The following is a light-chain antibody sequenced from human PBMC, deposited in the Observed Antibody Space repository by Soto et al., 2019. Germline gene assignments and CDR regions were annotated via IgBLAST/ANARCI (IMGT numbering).Light chain of an antibody. CDR1: QSVSSSY. J-gene: IGKJ1*01. CDR2: GAS. V-gene: IGKV3-20*01. CDR3: QQYGSSPEWT. Sequence: EIVLTQSPGTLSLSPGERATLSCRASQSVSSSYLAWYQQKPDQAPRLLIYGASSRATGIPDRFSGSGSGTDFPLTISRLEPEDFAVYYCQQYGSSPEWTFGQGTKVEIK.